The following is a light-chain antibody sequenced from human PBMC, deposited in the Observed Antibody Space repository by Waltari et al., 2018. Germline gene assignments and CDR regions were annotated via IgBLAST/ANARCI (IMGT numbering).Light chain of an antibody. CDR1: QSVSSNY. V-gene: IGKV3-20*01. Sequence: DIVLTQSPGTLSLSPGERATLSCRASQSVSSNYLAWYQQKPGQAPRLLIYGASSRATGIPDRFSGSGSGTDFSLTISRLELEDFAVYYCQQYGSSVSFGQGTKVEIK. CDR3: QQYGSSVS. J-gene: IGKJ1*01. CDR2: GAS.